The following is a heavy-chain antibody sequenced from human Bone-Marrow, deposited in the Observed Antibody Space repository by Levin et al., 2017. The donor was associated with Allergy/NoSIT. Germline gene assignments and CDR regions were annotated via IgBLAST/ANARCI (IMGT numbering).Heavy chain of an antibody. J-gene: IGHJ6*02. D-gene: IGHD2-8*01. CDR2: IYPGHSET. CDR1: GYNFADDW. V-gene: IGHV5-51*01. CDR3: SRRAGLIWVHFYFHLDV. Sequence: GGSLRLSCRGSGYNFADDWIGWVRQKPGKGLEWMAIIYPGHSETRYSPSFQGQVTVSVDESVTSAFLQWSSQQVSDSRTYYCSRRAGLIWVHFYFHLDVWGQGTTVTVSS.